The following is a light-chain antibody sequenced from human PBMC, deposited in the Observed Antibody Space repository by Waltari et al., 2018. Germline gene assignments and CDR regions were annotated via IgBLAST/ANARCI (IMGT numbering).Light chain of an antibody. CDR1: QSVGTY. Sequence: EIVLTQSPDILSFSPGERATLSCRASQSVGTYLAWYQQRPGQSPRLLIYDASYKATGIPARFSGSGSETDFTLTISSLQPEDLAVDYCQQRRNWPLTFGGGTRVQI. CDR2: DAS. J-gene: IGKJ4*01. V-gene: IGKV3-11*01. CDR3: QQRRNWPLT.